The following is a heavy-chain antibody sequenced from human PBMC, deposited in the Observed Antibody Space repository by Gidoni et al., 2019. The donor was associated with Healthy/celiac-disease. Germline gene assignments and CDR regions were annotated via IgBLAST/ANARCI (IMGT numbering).Heavy chain of an antibody. J-gene: IGHJ4*02. CDR1: GFTFSIYA. V-gene: IGHV3-23*01. CDR3: AKDFPGDYYDSSGYLDY. CDR2: ISGSGGST. Sequence: EVQLLESGGGLVQPGGSLRLSCAASGFTFSIYAMSWVRQAPGKGLEWVSAISGSGGSTYYADSVKGRFTISRDNSKNTLYLQMNSLRAEDTAVCYCAKDFPGDYYDSSGYLDYWGQGTLVTVSS. D-gene: IGHD3-22*01.